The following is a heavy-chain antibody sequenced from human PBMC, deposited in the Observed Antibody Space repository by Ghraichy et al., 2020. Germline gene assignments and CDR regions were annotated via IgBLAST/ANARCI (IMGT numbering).Heavy chain of an antibody. CDR2: IYSGGST. CDR3: ARVWDPSYYYYMDV. CDR1: GFTVSSNY. D-gene: IGHD1-26*01. V-gene: IGHV3-53*01. Sequence: GGSLRLSCAASGFTVSSNYMSWVRQAPGKGLEWVSVIYSGGSTYYADSVKGRFTISRDNSKNTLYLQMNSLRAEDTAVYYCARVWDPSYYYYMDVWGKGTTVTVSS. J-gene: IGHJ6*03.